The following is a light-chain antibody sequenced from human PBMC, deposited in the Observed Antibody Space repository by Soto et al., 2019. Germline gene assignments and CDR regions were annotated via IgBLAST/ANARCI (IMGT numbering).Light chain of an antibody. J-gene: IGLJ3*02. CDR3: SSYTTSSTQV. V-gene: IGLV2-14*01. CDR2: EVS. Sequence: QSALTQPASVSGSPGQSITISCIGTSSDVGYYNYVSWYQQHPGKAPKLMIYEVSNRPSGVSYRFSGSKSGNTASLAISGLQAEDEADYYCSSYTTSSTQVFGGGTKVTVL. CDR1: SSDVGYYNY.